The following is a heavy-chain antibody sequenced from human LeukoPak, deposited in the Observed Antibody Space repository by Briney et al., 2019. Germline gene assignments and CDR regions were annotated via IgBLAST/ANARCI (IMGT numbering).Heavy chain of an antibody. Sequence: PSETLSLTCAVYGGSFSGYYWGWIRQPPGKGLEWIGEINHSGSTNYNPSLKSRVTISVDTSKNQFSLKLSSVTAADTAVYYCARGRYRHYYGSGSPPNDAFDIWGQGTMVTVSS. CDR1: GGSFSGYY. CDR2: INHSGST. V-gene: IGHV4-34*01. CDR3: ARGRYRHYYGSGSPPNDAFDI. J-gene: IGHJ3*02. D-gene: IGHD3-10*01.